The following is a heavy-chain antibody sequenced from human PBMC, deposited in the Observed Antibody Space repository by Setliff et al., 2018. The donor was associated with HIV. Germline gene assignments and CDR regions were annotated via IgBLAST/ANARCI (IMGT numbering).Heavy chain of an antibody. Sequence: ASVKVSCKASGYTFTTYAMHWVRQAPGQRLEWMGWINAGNSDTKYSQKFQGRVTITRDTSASTAYMELSSLRSEDTAVYYCARDQKQLADYWGQGTLVTVSS. V-gene: IGHV1-3*01. CDR1: GYTFTTYA. CDR3: ARDQKQLADY. CDR2: INAGNSDT. D-gene: IGHD6-13*01. J-gene: IGHJ4*02.